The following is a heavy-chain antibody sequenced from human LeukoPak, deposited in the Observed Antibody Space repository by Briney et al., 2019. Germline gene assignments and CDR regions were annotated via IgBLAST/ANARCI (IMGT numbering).Heavy chain of an antibody. CDR1: GYSISSGYY. CDR3: ARHGPLLLWFGEFPLSPKLNNWFDP. CDR2: INHSGST. Sequence: SETLSLTCTVSGYSISSGYYWGWIRQPPGKGLEWIGEINHSGSTNYNPSLKSRVTISVDTSKNQFSLKLSSVTAADTAVYYCARHGPLLLWFGEFPLSPKLNNWFDPWGQGTLVTVSS. V-gene: IGHV4-38-2*02. J-gene: IGHJ5*02. D-gene: IGHD3-10*01.